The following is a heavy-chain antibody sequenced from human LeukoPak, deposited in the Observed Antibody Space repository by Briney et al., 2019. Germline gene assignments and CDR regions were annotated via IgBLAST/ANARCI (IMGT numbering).Heavy chain of an antibody. Sequence: GSLRLSCATSGFTFSNYWMSWVRQPPGKGLEWIGEIYHSGSTNYNPSLKSRVTISVDKSKNQFSLKLSSVTAADTAVYYCATTADQLTPLGYWGQGTLITVSS. CDR1: GFTFSNYW. J-gene: IGHJ4*02. CDR2: IYHSGST. CDR3: ATTADQLTPLGY. V-gene: IGHV4-4*02. D-gene: IGHD2-2*01.